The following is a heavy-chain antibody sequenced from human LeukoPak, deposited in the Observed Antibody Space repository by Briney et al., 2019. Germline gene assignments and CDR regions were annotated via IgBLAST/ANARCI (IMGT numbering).Heavy chain of an antibody. CDR1: GFTFSSYS. J-gene: IGHJ4*02. D-gene: IGHD3-22*01. V-gene: IGHV3-21*01. Sequence: GGSLRLSCAASGFTFSSYSMDWVRQAPGKGLEWVSSISSSSSYIYYADSVKGRFTISRDNAKNSLYLQMNSLRAEDTAVYYCARGEDSSGYYSLRGGYYFDYWGQGTLVAVSS. CDR3: ARGEDSSGYYSLRGGYYFDY. CDR2: ISSSSSYI.